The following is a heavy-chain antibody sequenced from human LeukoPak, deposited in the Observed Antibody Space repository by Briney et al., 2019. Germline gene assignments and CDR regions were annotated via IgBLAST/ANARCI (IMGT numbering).Heavy chain of an antibody. V-gene: IGHV4-34*01. D-gene: IGHD2-2*02. Sequence: SETLSLTCAVYGGSFSGYYWSWIRQPPGKGLEWIGEINHSGSTNYNPSLKSRVTISVDTPKNQFSLKLSSVTAADTAVYYCSAATPFDPWGQGTLVTVSS. J-gene: IGHJ5*02. CDR2: INHSGST. CDR1: GGSFSGYY. CDR3: SAATPFDP.